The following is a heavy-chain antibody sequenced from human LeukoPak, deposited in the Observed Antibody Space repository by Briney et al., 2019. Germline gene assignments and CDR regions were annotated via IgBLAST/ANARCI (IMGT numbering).Heavy chain of an antibody. J-gene: IGHJ6*03. D-gene: IGHD6-13*01. V-gene: IGHV1-46*01. CDR1: GYTFTSDY. Sequence: PSVKASCKPSGYTFTSDYIHWVRQAPGQGLEWMGIINPIGGRSSYAQKFQGKVTMTSGTSISAAYMELSRLRPVDTAVYYCAKDGVIAAAGHYYYYNYMDVWGKGTTVAVSS. CDR2: INPIGGRS. CDR3: AKDGVIAAAGHYYYYNYMDV.